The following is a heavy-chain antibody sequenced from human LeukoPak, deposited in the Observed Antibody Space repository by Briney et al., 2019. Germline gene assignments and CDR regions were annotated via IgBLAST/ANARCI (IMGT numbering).Heavy chain of an antibody. CDR2: INHSGST. CDR3: ARTLDYGDYCFDY. V-gene: IGHV4-38-2*02. D-gene: IGHD4-17*01. Sequence: SETLSLTCTDSGYSISSGYYWGWIRQPPGKGLEWIGEINHSGSTNYNPSLKSRVTISVDTSKNQFSLKLSSVTAADTAVYYCARTLDYGDYCFDYWGQGTLVTVSS. CDR1: GYSISSGYY. J-gene: IGHJ4*02.